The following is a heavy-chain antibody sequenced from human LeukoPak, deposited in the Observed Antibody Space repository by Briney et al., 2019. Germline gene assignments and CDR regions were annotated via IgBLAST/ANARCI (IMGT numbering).Heavy chain of an antibody. Sequence: ASVKVSCKASGYTFTSYGIRWVRQAPGQGLEWMGWISAYNGNTNYAQKLQGRVTMTTDTSTSTAYMELRSLRSDDTAVYYCARDRNHYDSSGYLQYNWFDPWGQGTLVTVSS. CDR3: ARDRNHYDSSGYLQYNWFDP. CDR1: GYTFTSYG. V-gene: IGHV1-18*01. D-gene: IGHD3-22*01. J-gene: IGHJ5*02. CDR2: ISAYNGNT.